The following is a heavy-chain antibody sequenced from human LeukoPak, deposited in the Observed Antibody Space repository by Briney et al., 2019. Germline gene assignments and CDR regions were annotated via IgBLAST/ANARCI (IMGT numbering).Heavy chain of an antibody. Sequence: SETLSLTCAVSGYSISSGYYWGWIRQPPGKGLEGIGSIYHSGSTYYNPSLKRRVTISVDTSKNQFSLKLSSGTAADTAVYYCATYCSSTSCYGGGDYWGQGTLVTVSS. CDR3: ATYCSSTSCYGGGDY. J-gene: IGHJ4*02. V-gene: IGHV4-38-2*01. CDR2: IYHSGST. CDR1: GYSISSGYY. D-gene: IGHD2-2*01.